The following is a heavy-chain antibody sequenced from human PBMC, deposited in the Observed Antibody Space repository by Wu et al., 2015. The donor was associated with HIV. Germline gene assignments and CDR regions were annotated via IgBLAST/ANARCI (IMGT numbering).Heavy chain of an antibody. D-gene: IGHD1-20*01. CDR2: IIPMFKTP. Sequence: QVQLEQSGAEMKKPGSSMKVSCKASGGIFSNFGVSWVRQAPGRGPERLGGIIPMFKTPNYARDFRGRVTISADESANTVHLELRGLRSGDTAVYFCVRDTPLTGQTWGLGTLVTVSS. J-gene: IGHJ4*02. CDR3: VRDTPLTGQT. V-gene: IGHV1-69*12. CDR1: GGIFSNFG.